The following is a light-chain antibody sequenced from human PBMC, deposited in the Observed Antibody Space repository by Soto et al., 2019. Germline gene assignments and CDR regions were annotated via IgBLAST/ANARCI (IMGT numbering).Light chain of an antibody. J-gene: IGKJ4*01. CDR3: HKYYAAPLT. V-gene: IGKV1-27*01. CDR2: ATS. Sequence: DVQMTQPQSSLSAFVGDRVTITCRASQGIAPYLAWFQQKPVKVPKLLIYATSTFQSGVPSRFSGGGSGTEFNLPISSLQPEDVATNCCHKYYAAPLTFGGGTKVEIK. CDR1: QGIAPY.